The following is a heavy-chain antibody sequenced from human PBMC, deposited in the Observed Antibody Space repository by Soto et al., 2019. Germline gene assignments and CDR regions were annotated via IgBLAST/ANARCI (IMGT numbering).Heavy chain of an antibody. J-gene: IGHJ6*02. CDR1: GGTFSSYA. V-gene: IGHV1-69*04. CDR3: KGITWFRGMDV. D-gene: IGHD3-10*01. Sequence: SVKVSCKASGGTFSSYAISWVRQAPGQGLEWMGRIIPFIGTANYAQKFQGRVTITADTSKNQFSLHLYSVTPEDTAVYYCKGITWFRGMDVWGQGTPVTVSS. CDR2: IIPFIGTA.